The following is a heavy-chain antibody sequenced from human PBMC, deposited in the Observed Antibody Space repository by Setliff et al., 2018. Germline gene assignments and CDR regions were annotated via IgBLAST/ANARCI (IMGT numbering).Heavy chain of an antibody. CDR2: INHSGNT. J-gene: IGHJ6*03. CDR3: VRTDYSDGRYSMDV. CDR1: GDSISSGNW. D-gene: IGHD6-19*01. V-gene: IGHV4-4*02. Sequence: SETLSLTCAVSGDSISSGNWWSWVRQPPEKGREWIGEINHSGNTHYNPSLKSRVTISVDKSTNQFSLKLNSVTAADTAVYYCVRTDYSDGRYSMDVWGKGTTVTVSS.